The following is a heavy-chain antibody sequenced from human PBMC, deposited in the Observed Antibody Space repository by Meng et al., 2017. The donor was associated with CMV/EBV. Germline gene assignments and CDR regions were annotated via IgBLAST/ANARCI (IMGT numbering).Heavy chain of an antibody. J-gene: IGHJ4*02. CDR2: IIPIFGTA. V-gene: IGHV1-69*12. CDR1: GGTFSSYA. Sequence: VQSVQPWAGVKKPGSSVKVYCKASGGTFSSYAISWVRQASGQGLEWMGGIIPIFGTANYAQKFQGRVTITADESTSTAYMELSSLRSEDTAVYYCARAGDYGGRGYFDYWGQGTLVTVSS. CDR3: ARAGDYGGRGYFDY. D-gene: IGHD4-23*01.